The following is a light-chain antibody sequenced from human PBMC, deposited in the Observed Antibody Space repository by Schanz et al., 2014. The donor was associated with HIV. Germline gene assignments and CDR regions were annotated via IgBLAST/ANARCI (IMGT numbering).Light chain of an antibody. J-gene: IGLJ2*01. V-gene: IGLV2-14*01. CDR1: SSDVGSYNY. CDR2: EVS. Sequence: QSVLTQPASVSGSPGQSITISCSGTSSDVGSYNYVSWYQQHPGKAPKLMIYEVSKRPSGVPDRFSGSKSGNTASLTVSGLQAEDEAEYYCSSYTSSSTVLFGGGTKLTVL. CDR3: SSYTSSSTVL.